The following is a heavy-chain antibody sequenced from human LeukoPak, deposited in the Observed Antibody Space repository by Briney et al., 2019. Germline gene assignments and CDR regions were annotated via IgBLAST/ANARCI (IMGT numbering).Heavy chain of an antibody. CDR1: GGSISSSSSY. Sequence: SETLSLTCTVSGGSISSSSSYWSWIRQPPGKGLEWIGSIYYSGSTYYNPSLKSRVTISIDTSKNQFSLKLSSVTAADTAVYYCARIVGGYYYFDYWGQGTLVTVSS. CDR2: IYYSGST. J-gene: IGHJ4*02. D-gene: IGHD5-12*01. CDR3: ARIVGGYYYFDY. V-gene: IGHV4-39*07.